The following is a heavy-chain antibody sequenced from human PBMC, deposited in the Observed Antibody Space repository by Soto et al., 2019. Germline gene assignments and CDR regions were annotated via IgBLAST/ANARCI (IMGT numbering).Heavy chain of an antibody. Sequence: LXLTCIVSGGSRSSGYYYWSWIRQPPGKGLEWIGYIYYSGSTYYNPSLKSRVTISVDTSKNQFSLKLSSVTAADTAVYYCARGGSMRHFDYWGQGALVTVS. D-gene: IGHD3-16*01. V-gene: IGHV4-30-4*01. CDR2: IYYSGST. CDR3: ARGGSMRHFDY. CDR1: GGSRSSGYYY. J-gene: IGHJ4*02.